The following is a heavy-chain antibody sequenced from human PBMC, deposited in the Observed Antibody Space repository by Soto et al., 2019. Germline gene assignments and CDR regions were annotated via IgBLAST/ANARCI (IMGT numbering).Heavy chain of an antibody. CDR3: PGIRTPGTPRTD. CDR2: INSDGSST. D-gene: IGHD1-20*01. J-gene: IGHJ4*02. Sequence: EVQLVESGGGLVQPGGSLRLSCAASGFTFSSYWMHWVRQAPGKGLVWVSRINSDGSSTSYADSVKGRFTISRDNAKKPLYRQINSLEAEDPLVYYCPGIRTPGTPRTDWGQGTWVPAPS. CDR1: GFTFSSYW. V-gene: IGHV3-74*01.